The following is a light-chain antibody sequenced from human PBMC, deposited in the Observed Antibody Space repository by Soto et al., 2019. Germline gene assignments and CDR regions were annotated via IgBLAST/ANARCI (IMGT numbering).Light chain of an antibody. CDR1: HSVTSR. V-gene: IGKV3-20*01. CDR2: GAS. Sequence: IILSKSPCTLSLSQGERGTLSCRACHSVTSRWNRQKPGQVPRLLIFGASSRATGIPDRFSGSGSGTVFTLTISRLEPEDFAVYYCQQYAVSSTFGQGTKVDIK. CDR3: QQYAVSST. J-gene: IGKJ1*01.